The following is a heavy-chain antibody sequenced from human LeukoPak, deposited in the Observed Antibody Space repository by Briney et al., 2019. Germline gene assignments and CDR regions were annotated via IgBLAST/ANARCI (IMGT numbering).Heavy chain of an antibody. J-gene: IGHJ4*02. CDR2: INHSGST. CDR3: ARGRLRLSRTTRSGLDY. V-gene: IGHV4-34*01. CDR1: GGSFSGYY. D-gene: IGHD1-1*01. Sequence: SETLSLTCAVYGGSFSGYYWSWIRQPPGKGLEWIGEINHSGSTNYNPSLKSRVTISVDTSKNQFSLKLSSVTAADTAVYYCARGRLRLSRTTRSGLDYWGQGTLVTVSS.